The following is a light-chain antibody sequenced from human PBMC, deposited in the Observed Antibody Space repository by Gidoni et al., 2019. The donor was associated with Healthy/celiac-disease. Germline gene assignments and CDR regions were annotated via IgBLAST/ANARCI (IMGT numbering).Light chain of an antibody. CDR1: SSDVGGYHY. CDR3: SSYTSSSTLYV. J-gene: IGLJ1*01. V-gene: IGLV2-14*01. Sequence: QSALTQPASVSGSPGQSLTISCTGTSSDVGGYHYVSWYQQHPGKAPKLMIYDVSTRPSGVSNRFSGSKSGNTASLTISGLQAEDEADYYCSSYTSSSTLYVFGTGTKITVL. CDR2: DVS.